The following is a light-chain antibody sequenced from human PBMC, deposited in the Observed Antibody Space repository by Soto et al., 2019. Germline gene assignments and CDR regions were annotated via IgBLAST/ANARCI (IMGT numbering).Light chain of an antibody. V-gene: IGLV2-14*03. CDR2: EVS. J-gene: IGLJ2*01. Sequence: QSALTQPASVSGSPGQSITISCTGSSDDVGSFNYVSWYQQHPGNAPKLLIYEVSNRPSGVSGRFSASKTGNTASLTISGLQAEDEADYYCCSYRRGGTLGFAGGTKVTVL. CDR1: SDDVGSFNY. CDR3: CSYRRGGTLG.